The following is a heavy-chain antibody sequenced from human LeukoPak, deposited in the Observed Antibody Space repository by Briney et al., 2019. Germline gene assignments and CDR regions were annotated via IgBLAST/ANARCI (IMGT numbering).Heavy chain of an antibody. Sequence: GGSLRLSCAGSGFAFDDYAMHWVRQAPGKGLEWVSGISWNSGSIGYADSVKGRFTISRDNAKNSLYLQMNSLRAEDTALYYCAKDTGYSYGAYFDYWGQGTLVTVSS. CDR3: AKDTGYSYGAYFDY. V-gene: IGHV3-9*01. CDR1: GFAFDDYA. D-gene: IGHD5-18*01. J-gene: IGHJ4*02. CDR2: ISWNSGSI.